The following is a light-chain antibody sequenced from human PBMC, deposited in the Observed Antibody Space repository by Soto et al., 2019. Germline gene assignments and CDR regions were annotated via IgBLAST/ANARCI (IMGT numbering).Light chain of an antibody. CDR1: SSNIGRSS. Sequence: QSALTQAPSASGTPGQRATISCSGSSSNIGRSSVNWYQHLPGTAPKLLIYSNDRRPSGVPERFSGSKSGTSASLAISGLQSEDEADYYCSAWDDSLNGLYVFGTGTKVTV. J-gene: IGLJ1*01. V-gene: IGLV1-44*01. CDR2: SND. CDR3: SAWDDSLNGLYV.